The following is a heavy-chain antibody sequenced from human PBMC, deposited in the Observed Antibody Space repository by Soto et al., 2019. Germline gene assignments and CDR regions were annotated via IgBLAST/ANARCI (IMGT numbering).Heavy chain of an antibody. J-gene: IGHJ4*02. V-gene: IGHV1-8*01. Sequence: QVQVVQSRAEVKKPGASVKVSCKTSGYTFTDYDINWVRQAPGQGLEYMGWVSPENSNAGYAQQFRGRVSMITNTIISTAYLELTDLRYEDTAVYYCEVTTGYWGQGTMVTVSS. CDR3: EVTTGY. D-gene: IGHD2-21*02. CDR2: VSPENSNA. CDR1: GYTFTDYD.